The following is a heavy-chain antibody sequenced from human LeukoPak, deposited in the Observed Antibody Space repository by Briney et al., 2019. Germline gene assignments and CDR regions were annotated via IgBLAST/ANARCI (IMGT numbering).Heavy chain of an antibody. J-gene: IGHJ4*02. V-gene: IGHV6-1*01. CDR3: AREEAAAGTFDY. D-gene: IGHD6-13*01. Sequence: SQTLSLTCAISGDSVSNNIAAWNWIRQSPTRGLEWLGRTYYRSKWYNDYAASVKSRITINPDTSKNQFSLKLSSVTAADTAVYYCAREEAAAGTFDYWGQGTLVTVSS. CDR1: GDSVSNNIAA. CDR2: TYYRSKWYN.